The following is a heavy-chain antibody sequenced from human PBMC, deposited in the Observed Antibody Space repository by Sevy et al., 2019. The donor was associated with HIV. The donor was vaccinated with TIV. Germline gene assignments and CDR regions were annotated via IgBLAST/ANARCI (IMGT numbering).Heavy chain of an antibody. V-gene: IGHV1-2*06. CDR2: INTYSGGT. CDR3: EVTADIWGV. D-gene: IGHD5-18*01. Sequence: ASVKVPCKTSGYTFTAFYMHWVRQAPGQGLEWVGRINTYSGGTNYAQKFQGRVTMTRDTSTSTAYMELNGLMSDDTAVYYCEVTADIWGVWGQGTTVTVSS. J-gene: IGHJ6*02. CDR1: GYTFTAFY.